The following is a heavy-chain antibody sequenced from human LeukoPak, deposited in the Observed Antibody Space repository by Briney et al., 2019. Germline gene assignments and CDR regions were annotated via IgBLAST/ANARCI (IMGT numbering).Heavy chain of an antibody. D-gene: IGHD3-16*01. Sequence: SETLSLTCTVSGGSISGYYWSWIRQPAGKGLEWIGRVYTSGSTNYNPSLKSRVTMSIDTSKNQFSLNLSSVTAADTAVYYCAKSPSGRGGYNWFDPWGQGTLVTVSS. CDR3: AKSPSGRGGYNWFDP. J-gene: IGHJ5*02. CDR1: GGSISGYY. CDR2: VYTSGST. V-gene: IGHV4-4*07.